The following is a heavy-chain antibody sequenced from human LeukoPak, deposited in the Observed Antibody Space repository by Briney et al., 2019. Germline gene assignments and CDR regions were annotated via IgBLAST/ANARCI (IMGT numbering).Heavy chain of an antibody. Sequence: TGGSLRLSCAASGFTFSSYGMNWVRQAPGKGLEWVSSISSSSSYIYYADSVKGRFTISRDNAKNSLYLQMNSLRAEDTAVYYCASQYYYDSSGQDAFDIWGQGTMVTVSS. D-gene: IGHD3-22*01. J-gene: IGHJ3*02. CDR3: ASQYYYDSSGQDAFDI. CDR2: ISSSSSYI. CDR1: GFTFSSYG. V-gene: IGHV3-21*01.